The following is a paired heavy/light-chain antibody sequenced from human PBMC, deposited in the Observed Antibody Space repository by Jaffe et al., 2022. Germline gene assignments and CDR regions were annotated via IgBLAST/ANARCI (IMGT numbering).Heavy chain of an antibody. J-gene: IGHJ4*02. Sequence: QVQLQESGPGLVKPSQTLSLTCTVSGGSISSGSYYWSWIRQPAGKGLEWIGRIYTSGSTNYNPSLKSRVTISVDTSKNQFSLKLSSVTAADTAVYYCARDKDDYVWGSYRREYYFDYWGQGTLVTVSS. D-gene: IGHD3-16*02. CDR3: ARDKDDYVWGSYRREYYFDY. CDR1: GGSISSGSYY. CDR2: IYTSGST. V-gene: IGHV4-61*02.
Light chain of an antibody. J-gene: IGKJ4*01. CDR1: QGISSW. Sequence: DIQMTQSPSSVSASVGDRVTITCRASQGISSWLAWYQQKPGKAPKLLIYAASSLQSGVPSRFSGSGSGTDFTLTISSLQPEDFATYYCQQANSFPVTFGGGTKVEIK. CDR3: QQANSFPVT. V-gene: IGKV1-12*01. CDR2: AAS.